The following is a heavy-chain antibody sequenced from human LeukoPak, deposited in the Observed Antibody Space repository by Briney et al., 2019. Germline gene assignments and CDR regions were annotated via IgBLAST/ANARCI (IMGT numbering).Heavy chain of an antibody. D-gene: IGHD3-3*01. CDR1: GGSISDNSYY. Sequence: SETLSLTCTVSGGSISDNSYYWGWIRQPPGKGLEWIGSMSYSGNTYYNPSLTSRVTISVDTSKNQFSLSLSSVTAADTAVYYCARSVSAYYDFWRPWGQGTLVSVSS. CDR2: MSYSGNT. J-gene: IGHJ5*02. CDR3: ARSVSAYYDFWRP. V-gene: IGHV4-39*01.